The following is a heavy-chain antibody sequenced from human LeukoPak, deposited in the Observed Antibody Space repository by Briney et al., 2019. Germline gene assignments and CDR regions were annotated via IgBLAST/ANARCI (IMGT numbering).Heavy chain of an antibody. V-gene: IGHV4-39*07. CDR2: IYYSGST. J-gene: IGHJ4*02. CDR3: ARDACSGGSCYRGIFDY. Sequence: TSETLSLTCTVSGGSISSYYWGWIRQPPGKGLEWIGSIYYSGSTYYNPSLKSRVTISVDTSKNQFSLKLSSVTAADTAVYYCARDACSGGSCYRGIFDYWGQGTLVTVSS. D-gene: IGHD2-15*01. CDR1: GGSISSYY.